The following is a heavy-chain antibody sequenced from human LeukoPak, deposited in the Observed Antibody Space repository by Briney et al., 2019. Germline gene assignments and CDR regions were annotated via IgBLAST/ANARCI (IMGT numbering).Heavy chain of an antibody. Sequence: QTGGSLRLSCAASGFTFSSYAINWVRQAPGKGLEWVSSISGSGGRTDYADSVKGRFTISRDNSKNTVYLQMNSLRAEDTAVYHCATAPLKSRRMALFGVVTPLEYWGQGNLVTVSS. J-gene: IGHJ4*02. V-gene: IGHV3-23*01. CDR2: ISGSGGRT. CDR3: ATAPLKSRRMALFGVVTPLEY. D-gene: IGHD3-3*01. CDR1: GFTFSSYA.